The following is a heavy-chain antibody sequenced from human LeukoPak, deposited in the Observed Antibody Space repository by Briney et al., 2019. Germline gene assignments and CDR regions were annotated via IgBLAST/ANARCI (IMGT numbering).Heavy chain of an antibody. CDR2: IGAYNGNT. J-gene: IGHJ5*02. V-gene: IGHV1-18*01. CDR1: GYTFTSYG. D-gene: IGHD6-13*01. CDR3: ARDYLSSIAAAGRSVWFDP. Sequence: ASVKVSCKASGYTFTSYGISWVRQAPGQGLGWMGWIGAYNGNTNYAQKLQGRVTMTTDTSTSTAYMELRSLRSDDTAVYYCARDYLSSIAAAGRSVWFDPWGQGTLVTVSS.